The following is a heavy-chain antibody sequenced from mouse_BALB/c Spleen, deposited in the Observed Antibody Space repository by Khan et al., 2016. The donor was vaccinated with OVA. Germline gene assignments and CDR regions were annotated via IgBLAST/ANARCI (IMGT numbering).Heavy chain of an antibody. J-gene: IGHJ2*01. CDR3: ARDRIDY. V-gene: IGHV1-7*01. CDR2: INHTTGYT. CDR1: GYTFTSCW. Sequence: VQLQQSGAELAKPGASVKMSCKASGYTFTSCWMHWIKQRPGQGLEWIGYINHTTGYTDYNQKFKDKATLTADKSSSTAYMQLNSLTSDDSAVYSCARDRIDYWGQGTALTVSS.